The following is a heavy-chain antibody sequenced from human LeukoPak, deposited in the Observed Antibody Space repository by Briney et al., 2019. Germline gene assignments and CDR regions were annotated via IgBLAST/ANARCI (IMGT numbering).Heavy chain of an antibody. J-gene: IGHJ4*02. D-gene: IGHD2-2*01. Sequence: SETLSLTCTVSGGSMSSSTYYWGWIRQPPGKGLEWIGSIYDSGNTYYNPSLKSRVTIPVDTSKNQFSLKLSSVTAADTAVHYCARHRSEDCSSISCYARALDYWGQGTLVTVSS. CDR1: GGSMSSSTYY. CDR3: ARHRSEDCSSISCYARALDY. CDR2: IYDSGNT. V-gene: IGHV4-39*01.